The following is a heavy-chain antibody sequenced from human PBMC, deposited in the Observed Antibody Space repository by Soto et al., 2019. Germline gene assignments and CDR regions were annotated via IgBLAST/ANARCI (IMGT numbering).Heavy chain of an antibody. CDR1: GGSISSYY. CDR2: IYYSGST. J-gene: IGHJ4*02. Sequence: SETLSLTCTVSGGSISSYYWSWIRQPPGKGLEWIGYIYYSGSTNYNPSLKSRVTISVDTSKNQFSLKLSSVTAADTAVYYCASSPEYSSSSGNYYFDYWGQGTLVTVSS. V-gene: IGHV4-59*01. D-gene: IGHD6-6*01. CDR3: ASSPEYSSSSGNYYFDY.